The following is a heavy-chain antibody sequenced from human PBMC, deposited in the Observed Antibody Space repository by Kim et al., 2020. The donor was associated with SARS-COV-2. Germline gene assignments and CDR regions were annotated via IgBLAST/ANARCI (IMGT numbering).Heavy chain of an antibody. D-gene: IGHD2-2*01. CDR2: ISGSGGST. Sequence: GGSLRLSCAASGFTFSSYAMSWVRQAPGKGLEWVSAISGSGGSTYYADSVKGRFTISRDNSKNTLYLQMNSLRAEDTVVYYCAKSSSKCSSTSCNYYYYYGMDVWCPETTVTVSS. CDR3: AKSSSKCSSTSCNYYYYYGMDV. J-gene: IGHJ6*02. CDR1: GFTFSSYA. V-gene: IGHV3-23*01.